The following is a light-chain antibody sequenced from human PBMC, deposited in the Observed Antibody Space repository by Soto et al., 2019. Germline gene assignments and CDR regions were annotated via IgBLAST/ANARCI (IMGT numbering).Light chain of an antibody. V-gene: IGKV3-11*01. CDR2: DAS. J-gene: IGKJ5*01. CDR3: QQRMNWPLT. CDR1: QTVSSY. Sequence: EIVLTQSPATLSLSPVERATLSCRASQTVSSYLLWYQQKRGQAPRLLIYDASNRATGIPARFSGSGSGTDFTLTISSLEPEDFAVYYCQQRMNWPLTFGQGTRLEIK.